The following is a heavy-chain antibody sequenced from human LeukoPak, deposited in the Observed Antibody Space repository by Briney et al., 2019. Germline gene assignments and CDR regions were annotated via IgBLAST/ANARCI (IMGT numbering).Heavy chain of an antibody. V-gene: IGHV3-7*01. J-gene: IGHJ4*02. CDR2: IKQDGSEK. CDR1: GFTFSSYW. CDR3: ASSGYNDYYFDY. Sequence: GGSLRLSCAASGFTFSSYWMSWVRQAPGKGLEWVANIKQDGSEKSYVDSVKGRFTISRDNAKISLYLQMNSLRAEDTAVYYCASSGYNDYYFDYWGQGTLVTVSS. D-gene: IGHD5-18*01.